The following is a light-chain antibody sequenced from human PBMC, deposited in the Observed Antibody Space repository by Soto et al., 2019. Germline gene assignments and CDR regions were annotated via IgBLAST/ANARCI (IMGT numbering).Light chain of an antibody. V-gene: IGKV3-20*01. CDR2: GAS. CDR1: QSVSSSY. J-gene: IGKJ1*01. Sequence: EIVLTQSPGTPSLSPGDRATLSCRASQSVSSSYLAWYQQKPGQAPRLLIYGASSRATGIPDRFSGSGSGTDFTLTISRLEPEDFAVYYCQQYGSSPRTFGQGTKVDIK. CDR3: QQYGSSPRT.